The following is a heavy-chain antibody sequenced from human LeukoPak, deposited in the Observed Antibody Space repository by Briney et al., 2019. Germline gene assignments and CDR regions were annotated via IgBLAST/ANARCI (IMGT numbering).Heavy chain of an antibody. CDR1: TFSFSRYP. Sequence: GGSLRLSCAASTFSFSRYPMGWVRQAPGKGLEWVAVISYDGSNKYYADSVKGRFTISRDNSKNTLYLQMNSLRAEDTAVYYCARGRGSLLRDAFDIWGQGTMVTVSS. D-gene: IGHD1-26*01. CDR3: ARGRGSLLRDAFDI. V-gene: IGHV3-30-3*01. J-gene: IGHJ3*02. CDR2: ISYDGSNK.